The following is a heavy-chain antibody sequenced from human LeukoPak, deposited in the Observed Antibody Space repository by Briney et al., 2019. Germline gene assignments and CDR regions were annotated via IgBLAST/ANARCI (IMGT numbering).Heavy chain of an antibody. J-gene: IGHJ4*02. CDR2: ISSSSSYI. D-gene: IGHD3-22*01. Sequence: PGGSLRLSCAASGFTFSSYSMDWVRQAPGKGLEWVSSISSSSSYIYHADSVKGRFTISRDNAKNSLYLQMNSLRAEDTAVYYCARDSSEHDRYDSSGYYYFAYWGQGTLVTVSS. CDR3: ARDSSEHDRYDSSGYYYFAY. CDR1: GFTFSSYS. V-gene: IGHV3-21*01.